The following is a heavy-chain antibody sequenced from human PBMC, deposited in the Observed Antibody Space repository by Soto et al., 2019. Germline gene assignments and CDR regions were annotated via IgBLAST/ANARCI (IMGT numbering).Heavy chain of an antibody. D-gene: IGHD1-7*01. CDR3: ARRARTATTNWGAFDI. Sequence: GGSLRLSCAASGFTFSNYVMNWVRQAPGKGLEWVSTISYSADKTFYADSVKGRFTISRDNSRDTLFLQMNSLRADDAAVYYCARRARTATTNWGAFDIWGQGTMVTVSS. CDR1: GFTFSNYV. V-gene: IGHV3-23*01. J-gene: IGHJ3*02. CDR2: ISYSADKT.